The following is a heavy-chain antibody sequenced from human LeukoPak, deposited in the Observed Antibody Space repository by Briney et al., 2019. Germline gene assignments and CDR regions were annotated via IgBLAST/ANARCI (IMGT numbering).Heavy chain of an antibody. Sequence: PGGSLRLSCAASGFTFSSYEMKWVRQAPGKGLEWVSYISSSGSTIYYADSVKGRFTISRDNAKNSLYLQMSSLRAEDTAVYYCARGQDFSSGYLGIAMDVWGQGTTVTVSS. D-gene: IGHD3-3*01. CDR1: GFTFSSYE. J-gene: IGHJ6*02. CDR2: ISSSGSTI. CDR3: ARGQDFSSGYLGIAMDV. V-gene: IGHV3-48*03.